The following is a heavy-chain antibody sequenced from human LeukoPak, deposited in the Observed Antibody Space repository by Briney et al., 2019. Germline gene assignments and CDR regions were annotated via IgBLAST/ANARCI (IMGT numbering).Heavy chain of an antibody. Sequence: GGSLRLSCAASGFTFNSYAMSWVRQAPWERLQWVSGISDSGGNTYYADSVRGRFTISRDSSKNTLYLQMNSLRAEDTAVYYCARHRSSWLIDYWGQGTLVTVSS. D-gene: IGHD6-6*01. J-gene: IGHJ4*02. CDR1: GFTFNSYA. V-gene: IGHV3-23*01. CDR3: ARHRSSWLIDY. CDR2: ISDSGGNT.